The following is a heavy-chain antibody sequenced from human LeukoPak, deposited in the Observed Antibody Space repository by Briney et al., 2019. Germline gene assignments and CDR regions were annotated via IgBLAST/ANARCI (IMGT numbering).Heavy chain of an antibody. CDR2: INWNSDRI. V-gene: IGHV3-9*01. J-gene: IGHJ3*01. CDR1: GFIFGDYG. D-gene: IGHD3-22*01. CDR3: ARASYYYDTSGLGAFDV. Sequence: GGSLRLSCAASGFIFGDYGMYWVRQAPGKGLEWVSGINWNSDRIGYADSVKGRFTISRDSAKNSLYMQMNSVRAEDTALYYCARASYYYDTSGLGAFDVWGQGTTVVVSS.